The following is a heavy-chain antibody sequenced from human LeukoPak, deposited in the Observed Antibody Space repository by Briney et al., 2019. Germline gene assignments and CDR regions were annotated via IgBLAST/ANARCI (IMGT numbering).Heavy chain of an antibody. CDR2: MNPNSGGT. V-gene: IGHV1-2*02. J-gene: IGHJ5*02. CDR3: ASTVAGHWFDP. D-gene: IGHD6-19*01. CDR1: GYTFTSYD. Sequence: ASVKVSCKASGYTFTSYDINWVRQATGQGLEWMGWMNPNSGGTNYAQKFQGRVTMTRDTSISTAYMELSRLRSDDTAVYYCASTVAGHWFDPWGQGTLVTVSS.